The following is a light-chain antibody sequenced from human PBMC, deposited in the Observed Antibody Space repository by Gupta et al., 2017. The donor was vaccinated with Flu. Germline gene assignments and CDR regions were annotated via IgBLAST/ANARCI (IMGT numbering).Light chain of an antibody. V-gene: IGLV8-61*01. CDR2: STK. Sequence: QNVVTQEPSFSVSPGGTVTLTCGLSSGSVSTSYYPSWYQQTPGQAPRTLIYSTKTRSSGVPDRFSGSILGNRAALTITGAQADDESDYYCVLYMGSGIWVFGGGTKLTVL. CDR1: SGSVSTSYY. CDR3: VLYMGSGIWV. J-gene: IGLJ3*02.